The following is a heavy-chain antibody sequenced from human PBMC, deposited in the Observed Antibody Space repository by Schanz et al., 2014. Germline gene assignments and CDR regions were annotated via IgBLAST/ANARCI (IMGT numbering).Heavy chain of an antibody. CDR3: ARDRRRYCSTASCLHDNWFDP. CDR2: ISAYNGNT. Sequence: QVQLVQSGAEVKKPGASVKVSCKASGYTFTSYGINWVRQAPGQGLEWMGWISAYNGNTNYAQKLQGRVTMTADTSTSTAYMDLRSLRSDDTAVYYCARDRRRYCSTASCLHDNWFDPWGQGTLVIVSS. D-gene: IGHD2-2*01. CDR1: GYTFTSYG. V-gene: IGHV1-18*01. J-gene: IGHJ5*02.